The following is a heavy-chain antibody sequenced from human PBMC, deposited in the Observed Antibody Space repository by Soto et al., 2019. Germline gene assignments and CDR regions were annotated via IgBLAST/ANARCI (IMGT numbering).Heavy chain of an antibody. V-gene: IGHV1-2*02. J-gene: IGHJ4*02. CDR2: INPNTGAT. CDR3: VSDGITYYFDY. Sequence: QGQLVQSGAEVKKPGASVKVSCKASGYTFTAYYMHWVRQAPGQGLEWMGSINPNTGATEYAQRLQDRVNMTRDTSLSTAYMEVSRLNSDDTAVDYCVSDGITYYFDYWGQGTLVT. CDR1: GYTFTAYY.